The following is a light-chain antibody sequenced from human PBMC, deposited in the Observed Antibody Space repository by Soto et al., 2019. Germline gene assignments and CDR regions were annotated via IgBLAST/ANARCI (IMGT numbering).Light chain of an antibody. J-gene: IGKJ5*01. CDR1: QSVSGY. Sequence: EIGVTHSGSTLSLSPGEIATLSFRASQSVSGYLAWYQQNPGQAPRLLIYAQSQRANGIPDRFSGSGSGTDLHTNISRLENEDFAVFYCKTYAASTINFGKGTRLEIK. CDR2: AQS. CDR3: KTYAASTIN. V-gene: IGKV3-11*01.